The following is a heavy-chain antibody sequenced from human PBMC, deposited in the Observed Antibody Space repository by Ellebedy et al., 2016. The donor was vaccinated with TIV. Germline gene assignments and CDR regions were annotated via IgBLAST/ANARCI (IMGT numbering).Heavy chain of an antibody. J-gene: IGHJ3*02. CDR3: ARSITIFGVVNDKKEDAFDI. CDR1: RFSLSTNTMR. D-gene: IGHD3-3*01. Sequence: SGPTLVXPTPTLTLTCTFSRFSLSTNTMRVSWIRQPPGKALEWLARIDWDDDKFYSTSLKTRLTISKDTSKNQVVLTMTNMDPVDTATYYCARSITIFGVVNDKKEDAFDIWGQGTMVTVSS. V-gene: IGHV2-70*04. CDR2: IDWDDDK.